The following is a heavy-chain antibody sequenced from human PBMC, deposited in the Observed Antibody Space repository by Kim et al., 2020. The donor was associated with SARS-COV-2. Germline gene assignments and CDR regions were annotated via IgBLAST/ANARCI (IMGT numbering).Heavy chain of an antibody. CDR2: ISYDGSNK. V-gene: IGHV3-30*18. Sequence: GGSLRLSCAASGFTFSSYGMHWVRQAPGKGLEWVAVISYDGSNKYYADSVKGRFTISRDNSKNTLYLQMNSLRAEDTAVYYCAKSPRGVYNVGGGPFDYWGQGTLVTVSS. D-gene: IGHD3-10*01. CDR3: AKSPRGVYNVGGGPFDY. J-gene: IGHJ4*02. CDR1: GFTFSSYG.